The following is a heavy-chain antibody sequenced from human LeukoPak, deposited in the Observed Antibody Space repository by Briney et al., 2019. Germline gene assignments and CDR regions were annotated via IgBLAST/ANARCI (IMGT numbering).Heavy chain of an antibody. CDR2: IDPSDSYT. Sequence: ETLSLTCTVSGGSISSYYWSWIRQPAGKGLEWMGRIDPSDSYTNYSPSFQGHVTISADKSISTAYLQWSSLKASDTAMYYCASDSWLRFPRSWGQGTLVTVSS. D-gene: IGHD5-12*01. J-gene: IGHJ5*02. CDR3: ASDSWLRFPRS. V-gene: IGHV5-10-1*01. CDR1: GGSISSYY.